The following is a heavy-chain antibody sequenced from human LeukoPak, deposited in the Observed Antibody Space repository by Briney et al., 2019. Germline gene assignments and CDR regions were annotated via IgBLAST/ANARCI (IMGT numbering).Heavy chain of an antibody. CDR3: VREAGYCASVCLKSNWFDP. J-gene: IGHJ5*02. Sequence: GGSLRLSCAASGFPFSSHAMSWVRQPPGKGLEWVSAISNGKTYYADPVRGRFTISRDDSKNTVYLQMNRLRDEDTALYYCVREAGYCASVCLKSNWFDPWGQGTLVTVSS. CDR2: ISNGKT. CDR1: GFPFSSHA. D-gene: IGHD2-21*02. V-gene: IGHV3-23*01.